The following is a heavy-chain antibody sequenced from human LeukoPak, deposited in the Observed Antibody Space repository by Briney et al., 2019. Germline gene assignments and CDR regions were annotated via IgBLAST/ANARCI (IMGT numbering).Heavy chain of an antibody. Sequence: SETLSLTCAVYGGSFSGYYWTWIRQPPGKGLEWIGEIIDTGSTKYNSSLKSRVTISVDTSKNQFSLKLSSVTAADTAVYYCARHRYCSGGSCYSGLVYYFDYWGQGTLVTVSS. CDR3: ARHRYCSGGSCYSGLVYYFDY. CDR2: IIDTGST. V-gene: IGHV4-34*12. D-gene: IGHD2-15*01. J-gene: IGHJ4*02. CDR1: GGSFSGYY.